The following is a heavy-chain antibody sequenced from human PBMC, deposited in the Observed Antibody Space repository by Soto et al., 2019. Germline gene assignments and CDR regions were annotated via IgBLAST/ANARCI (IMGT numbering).Heavy chain of an antibody. Sequence: QVQLVQSGAEVKKPGASVKVSCKASGYTFTSYGISWVRQAPGQALEWLGWISAYNGNTNYAQQLQGRVTMTTDSSPSTADMELSSLTTDDTAVYYGARDFSVVAYGSGGWGCYWGQGTLVTVSS. CDR3: ARDFSVVAYGSGGWGCY. CDR1: GYTFTSYG. CDR2: ISAYNGNT. D-gene: IGHD3-10*01. J-gene: IGHJ4*02. V-gene: IGHV1-18*01.